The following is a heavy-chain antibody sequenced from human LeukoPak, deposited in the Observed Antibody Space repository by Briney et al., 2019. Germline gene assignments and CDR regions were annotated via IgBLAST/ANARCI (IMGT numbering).Heavy chain of an antibody. V-gene: IGHV1-69*04. CDR1: GGTFSSYA. CDR3: ARAGGCSSTSCYGLASNWFEP. D-gene: IGHD2-2*01. Sequence: SVKVSCKASGGTFSSYAISWVRQAPGQGLEWMGRIIPILGIANYAQKFQGRVTITADKSTSTAYMELSSLRSEDTAVYYCARAGGCSSTSCYGLASNWFEPWSQGTLVTVSS. J-gene: IGHJ5*02. CDR2: IIPILGIA.